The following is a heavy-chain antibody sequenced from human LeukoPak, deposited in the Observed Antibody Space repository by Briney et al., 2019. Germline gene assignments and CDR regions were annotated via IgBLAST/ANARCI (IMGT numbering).Heavy chain of an antibody. CDR1: GFTFSSYG. CDR3: AKDRGYFSTPFDY. D-gene: IGHD6-25*01. CDR2: ISGSGGST. Sequence: GGSLRLSCAASGFTFSSYGMSWVRQAPGKGLEWVSAISGSGGSTYYADSVKGRFTTSRDNSKNTLYLQMNSLRAEDTAVYYCAKDRGYFSTPFDYWGQGTLVTVSS. V-gene: IGHV3-23*01. J-gene: IGHJ4*02.